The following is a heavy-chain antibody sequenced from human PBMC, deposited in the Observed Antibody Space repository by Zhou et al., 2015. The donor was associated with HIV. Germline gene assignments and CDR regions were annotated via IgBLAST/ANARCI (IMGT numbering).Heavy chain of an antibody. CDR3: VRDLGAEDYYYYMDV. D-gene: IGHD1-26*01. V-gene: IGHV3-53*02. Sequence: EVQLVETGGGLIQPGGSLRLSCVASGFIVSSNHMSWVRQAPGKGLEWVSVIYSGGSTNYADSVKGRLTISRDNSKNTVYLQMNNLRAEDTAVYYCVRDLGAEDYYYYMDVWGKGTTVTVSS. CDR2: IYSGGST. J-gene: IGHJ6*03. CDR1: GFIVSSNH.